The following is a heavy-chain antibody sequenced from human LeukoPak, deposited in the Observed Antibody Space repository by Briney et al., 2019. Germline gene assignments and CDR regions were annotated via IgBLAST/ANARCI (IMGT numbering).Heavy chain of an antibody. J-gene: IGHJ6*02. CDR1: GFTFSSYA. CDR3: ARDDSRDTVVTAILYYYYYGMDV. D-gene: IGHD2-21*02. V-gene: IGHV3-30-3*01. CDR2: ISYDGSNK. Sequence: PGGSLRLSCAASGFTFSSYAMHWVRQAPGKGLEWVAVISYDGSNKYYADSVKGRFTISRDNSKNTLYLQMNSLRAEGTAVYYCARDDSRDTVVTAILYYYYYGMDVWGQGTTVTVSS.